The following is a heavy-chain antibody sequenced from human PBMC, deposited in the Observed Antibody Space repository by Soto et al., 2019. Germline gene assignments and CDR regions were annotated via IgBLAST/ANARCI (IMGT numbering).Heavy chain of an antibody. CDR1: GITFSRHG. CDR2: IWHDGSEK. Sequence: QVQLVESGGGVVQPGRSLRLSCAASGITFSRHGMHWVRQAPGKGLEWVAVIWHDGSEKYYADSVKGRFTISRDNSKNTVYLQMNSLRVEDMAVYYCAKANGGYGYGWADYWGQGTLVTVSS. J-gene: IGHJ4*02. D-gene: IGHD5-18*01. CDR3: AKANGGYGYGWADY. V-gene: IGHV3-33*06.